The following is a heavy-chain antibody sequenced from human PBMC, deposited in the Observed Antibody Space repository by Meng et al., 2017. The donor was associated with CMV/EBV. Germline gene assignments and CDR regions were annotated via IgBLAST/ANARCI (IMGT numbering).Heavy chain of an antibody. CDR3: ARPFGVVNLPDY. CDR1: GYTFTSYG. D-gene: IGHD3-3*01. CDR2: ISAYNGNT. V-gene: IGHV1-18*01. J-gene: IGHJ4*02. Sequence: CKASGYTFTSYGISWARQAPGQGLEWMGWISAYNGNTNYAQKLQGRVTMTTDTSTSTAYMELRSLRSDDTAVYYCARPFGVVNLPDYWGQGTLVTVSS.